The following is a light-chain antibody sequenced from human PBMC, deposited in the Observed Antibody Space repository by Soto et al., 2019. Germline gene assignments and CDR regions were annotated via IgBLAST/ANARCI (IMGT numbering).Light chain of an antibody. V-gene: IGLV4-60*02. CDR3: ETWDSNTRV. CDR2: REGSGSY. CDR1: SGHSSYI. Sequence: QLVLTQSSSASASLGSSVKLTCTLSSGHSSYIIAWHQQQPGKAPRYLMKREGSGSYNKGSGVPDRFSGSSSGAERYLTISNLQFEDEADYYCETWDSNTRVFGTGTKLTVL. J-gene: IGLJ1*01.